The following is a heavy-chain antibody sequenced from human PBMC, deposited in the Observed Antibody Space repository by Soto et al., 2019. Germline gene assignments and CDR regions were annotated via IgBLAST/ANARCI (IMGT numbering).Heavy chain of an antibody. CDR3: ASVEGADRYYYDSSGYYPRKFWFDP. Sequence: QLQPQESGSGLVKPSQTLSLTCAVSGGSISSGGYSWSLIRQPPVNVLEWICYICQSGSTCYNPSLHSRATISVDSSKNHFSLKLSSVTAADTAVYYCASVEGADRYYYDSSGYYPRKFWFDPWGQGTLVTVSS. V-gene: IGHV4-30-2*01. D-gene: IGHD3-22*01. CDR1: GGSISSGGYS. J-gene: IGHJ5*02. CDR2: ICQSGST.